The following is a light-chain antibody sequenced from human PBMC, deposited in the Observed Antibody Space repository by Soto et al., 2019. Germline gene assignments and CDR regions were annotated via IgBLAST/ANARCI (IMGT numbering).Light chain of an antibody. Sequence: QSALTQPASVSGAPGQSITISCTGTSSDVGGYNYVSWYQQHPGKAPKLILYEVSSRPAEISNRFSGSKSGNTASLTISWIQTEDEADYYCSSYRSDSTYVFGTGTKVTVL. V-gene: IGLV2-14*01. CDR3: SSYRSDSTYV. CDR2: EVS. J-gene: IGLJ1*01. CDR1: SSDVGGYNY.